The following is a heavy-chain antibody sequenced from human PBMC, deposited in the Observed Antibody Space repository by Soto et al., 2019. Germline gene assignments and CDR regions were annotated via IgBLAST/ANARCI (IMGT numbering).Heavy chain of an antibody. CDR2: IDAGNGYT. CDR1: GYTFTTYP. V-gene: IGHV1-3*01. CDR3: TAWFGEFFYTMDV. Sequence: VHLVQSGAEVKKPGASVRVSCKASGYTFTTYPIHWVRQAPGQGLEWMGWIDAGNGYTKSSQRFQGRLTITRDTSATTAYMELSSLRSEDTAVYYCTAWFGEFFYTMDVWGQGTTVTVSS. D-gene: IGHD3-10*01. J-gene: IGHJ6*02.